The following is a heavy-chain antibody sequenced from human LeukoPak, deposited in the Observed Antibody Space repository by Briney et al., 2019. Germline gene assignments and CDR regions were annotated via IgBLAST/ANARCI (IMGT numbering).Heavy chain of an antibody. J-gene: IGHJ3*02. CDR2: MNSDGSNT. Sequence: GGSLRLTCASSGFTISRYDMSRVRQAPGKGLVWVSRMNSDGSNTGYADSVKGRFTISRDNAKNKLYLQMNSLRAEDTAVYYCVTEYSRHFDIWGQGTMVTVCS. CDR1: GFTISRYD. D-gene: IGHD6-13*01. CDR3: VTEYSRHFDI. V-gene: IGHV3-74*01.